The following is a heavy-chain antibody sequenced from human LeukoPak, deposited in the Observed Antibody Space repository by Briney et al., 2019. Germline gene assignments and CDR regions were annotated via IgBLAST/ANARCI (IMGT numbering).Heavy chain of an antibody. D-gene: IGHD6-19*01. CDR3: ARHVEIAVAGPIDY. CDR1: GGSISSSRDY. J-gene: IGHJ4*02. CDR2: IYYSGST. V-gene: IGHV4-39*01. Sequence: PSETLSLTCTVSGGSISSSRDYWGWIRQPPGKGLEWIGSIYYSGSTYYNPSLKSRVTISVKTNKKQFSLKLSSVTAADTAVYYCARHVEIAVAGPIDYWGQGTLVTVSS.